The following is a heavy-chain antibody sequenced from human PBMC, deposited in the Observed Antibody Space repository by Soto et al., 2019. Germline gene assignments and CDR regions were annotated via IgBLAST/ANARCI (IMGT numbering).Heavy chain of an antibody. CDR3: ARGGEQNTLPRHYDDYYYYGMDV. J-gene: IGHJ6*02. D-gene: IGHD3-22*01. CDR2: INSDGSST. V-gene: IGHV3-74*01. CDR1: GFTFSSYW. Sequence: EVQLVESGGGLVQPGGSLRLSCAASGFTFSSYWMHWVRQAPGKGLVWVSRINSDGSSTSYADSVKGRFTISRDNAKNTLYMQKKSRRTADRAVFYCARGGEQNTLPRHYDDYYYYGMDVWGQGTTVTVSS.